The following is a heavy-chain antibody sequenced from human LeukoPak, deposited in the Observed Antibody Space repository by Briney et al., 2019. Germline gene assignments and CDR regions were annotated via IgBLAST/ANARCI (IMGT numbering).Heavy chain of an antibody. CDR3: TRVGYIDEGIDY. CDR1: GFPFSSYW. V-gene: IGHV3-7*04. Sequence: GGSLRLSCVASGFPFSSYWMTWVRQAPGKGLEWVANIKQDGSKKSYVDSVKGRFTISGDNAKNSLYLQMNSLRAEDTAIYYCTRVGYIDEGIDYWGQGTLVTVSS. D-gene: IGHD5-24*01. CDR2: IKQDGSKK. J-gene: IGHJ4*02.